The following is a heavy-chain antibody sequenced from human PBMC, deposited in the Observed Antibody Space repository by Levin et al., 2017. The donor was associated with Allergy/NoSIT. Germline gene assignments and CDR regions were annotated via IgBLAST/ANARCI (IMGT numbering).Heavy chain of an antibody. V-gene: IGHV4-59*01. CDR3: ARVGAYKMTTVTKTYYYYYMDV. Sequence: SQTLSLTCSVSGGSISNNYWSWIRQPPGKGLEWIGYFYHSGSTNHNSSLESRVTISGDTSKNQFSLKLSSLSAADTAVYYCARVGAYKMTTVTKTYYYYYMDVWGKGTAVTVSS. CDR1: GGSISNNY. D-gene: IGHD4-11*01. J-gene: IGHJ6*03. CDR2: FYHSGST.